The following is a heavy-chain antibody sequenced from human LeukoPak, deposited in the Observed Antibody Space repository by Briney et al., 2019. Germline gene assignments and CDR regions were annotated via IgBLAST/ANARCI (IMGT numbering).Heavy chain of an antibody. V-gene: IGHV3-23*01. CDR3: AKVASADAQARLNY. Sequence: GGSLRLSCAASGFIFSSHAMSWVRQAPGRGLEWVSTISGSGGGTYYADSVKDRFTISRDYSNNTLYLQMNSLRADDTAVYYCAKVASADAQARLNYWGQGTLVTVSS. D-gene: IGHD6-19*01. CDR1: GFIFSSHA. CDR2: ISGSGGGT. J-gene: IGHJ4*02.